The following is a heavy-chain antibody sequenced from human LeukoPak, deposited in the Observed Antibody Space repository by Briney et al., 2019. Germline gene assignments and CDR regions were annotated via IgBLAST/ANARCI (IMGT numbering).Heavy chain of an antibody. V-gene: IGHV3-30*18. CDR1: GFTFSRSG. Sequence: GGSLRLSCAASGFTFSRSGIHWVRQAPGRGLEWVAVISYDERDEYYADSVKGRFTISRDNSKNTLYLQMNSLRAEDTAVYYCAKDSKGSGTYYDRYFDYWGQGTLVTVSS. J-gene: IGHJ4*02. CDR2: ISYDERDE. D-gene: IGHD3-10*01. CDR3: AKDSKGSGTYYDRYFDY.